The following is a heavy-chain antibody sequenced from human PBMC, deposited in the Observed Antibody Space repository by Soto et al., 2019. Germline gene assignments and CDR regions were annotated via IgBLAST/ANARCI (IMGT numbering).Heavy chain of an antibody. Sequence: ASAKVSCTASGYTFTSYAMHWVRQAPGQRLEWMGWINAGNGNTKYSQKFQGRVTITRDTSASAAYMELSSLRSEDTAVYYCARSPIWGSYRSRYHFDYWGQGTLVTVSS. D-gene: IGHD3-16*02. CDR3: ARSPIWGSYRSRYHFDY. J-gene: IGHJ4*02. CDR1: GYTFTSYA. V-gene: IGHV1-3*01. CDR2: INAGNGNT.